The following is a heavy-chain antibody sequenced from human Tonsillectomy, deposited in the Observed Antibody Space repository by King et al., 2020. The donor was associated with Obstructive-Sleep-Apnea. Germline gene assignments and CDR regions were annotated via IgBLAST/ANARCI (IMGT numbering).Heavy chain of an antibody. Sequence: VQLVESGGGLVQPGGSLRLSCTVSGFTFSFYAMSWVRQAPGKGLEWVSAISGSGGSTYYADSVKGRFTISRDNSKNTLNLQVNSLGAEDTAVYYCAKGHRPCTGGICSLDYWGQGALVTVSS. CDR2: ISGSGGST. CDR1: GFTFSFYA. J-gene: IGHJ4*02. CDR3: AKGHRPCTGGICSLDY. D-gene: IGHD2-15*01. V-gene: IGHV3-23*04.